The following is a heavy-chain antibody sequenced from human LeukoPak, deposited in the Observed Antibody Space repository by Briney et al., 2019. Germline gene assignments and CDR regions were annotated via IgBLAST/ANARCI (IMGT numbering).Heavy chain of an antibody. V-gene: IGHV4-59*01. CDR1: GGSISSYY. D-gene: IGHD3-10*01. CDR3: AGSGGLANQGAVFDY. CDR2: IYYSGST. Sequence: SETLSLTCTVSGGSISSYYWSWIRQPPGKGLEWIGYIYYSGSTNYNPSLKSRVTISVDTSKNQFSLKLSSVTAADTAVYYCAGSGGLANQGAVFDYWGQGTLVTVSS. J-gene: IGHJ4*02.